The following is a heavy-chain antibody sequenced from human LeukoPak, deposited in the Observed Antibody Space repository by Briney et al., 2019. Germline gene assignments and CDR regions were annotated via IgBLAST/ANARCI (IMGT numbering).Heavy chain of an antibody. CDR1: GYTFTGYN. V-gene: IGHV1-2*02. D-gene: IGHD2-15*01. Sequence: ASVKVSCKASGYTFTGYNMHWVRQAPGQGLEWMGWINPNSGGTKYAQKFQARVTMTRDTSISTAYMELSSLRSDDTAVYYCIPEVSLNYWGQGTLVTVSS. CDR2: INPNSGGT. J-gene: IGHJ4*02. CDR3: IPEVSLNY.